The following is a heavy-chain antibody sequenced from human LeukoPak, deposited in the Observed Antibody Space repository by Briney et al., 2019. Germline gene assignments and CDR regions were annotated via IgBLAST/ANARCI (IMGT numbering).Heavy chain of an antibody. Sequence: GGSLRLSCVGSGFIFGKYAMTWVRQAPGKGLEWVSTISGGGDSTWNADSVKGRFTVSRDNSKNTLYLQMSSLGVEDTAVYYCAKRGSSETRWYPFDYWGQGTLVTVSS. CDR3: AKRGSSETRWYPFDY. J-gene: IGHJ4*02. V-gene: IGHV3-23*01. CDR1: GFIFGKYA. D-gene: IGHD2-15*01. CDR2: ISGGGDST.